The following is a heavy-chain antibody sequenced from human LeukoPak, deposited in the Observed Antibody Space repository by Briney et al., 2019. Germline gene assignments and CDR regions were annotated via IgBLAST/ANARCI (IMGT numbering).Heavy chain of an antibody. CDR3: SRGGLSSSSSGTTYYHYGLDV. CDR1: GLTAGINY. D-gene: IGHD6-6*01. Sequence: GGSLRLSCAASGLTAGINYMTWVRQAPGKGLEWVSVIFSGGNTDYADSVKGRFTVSRDNSKNTLYLHMNSLRAEDTAVYYCSRGGLSSSSSGTTYYHYGLDVWGQGTTVTVSS. J-gene: IGHJ6*02. V-gene: IGHV3-66*01. CDR2: IFSGGNT.